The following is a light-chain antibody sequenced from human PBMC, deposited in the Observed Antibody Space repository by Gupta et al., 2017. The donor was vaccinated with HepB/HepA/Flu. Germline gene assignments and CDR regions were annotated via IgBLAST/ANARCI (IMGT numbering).Light chain of an antibody. Sequence: QSALTQPPSASGSPGPSVTISCTGTSSDVGGYNYVSWYQQHPGKAPKLMIYEVSKRPSGVPDRFSGSKSGNTASLTVSGLQAEDEADYYCSSYAGSNNLMVFGGGTKLTVL. CDR2: EVS. CDR1: SSDVGGYNY. V-gene: IGLV2-8*01. J-gene: IGLJ2*01. CDR3: SSYAGSNNLMV.